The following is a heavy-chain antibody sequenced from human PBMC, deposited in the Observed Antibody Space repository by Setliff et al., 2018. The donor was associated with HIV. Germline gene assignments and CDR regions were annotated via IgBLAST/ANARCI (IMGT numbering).Heavy chain of an antibody. V-gene: IGHV3-23*01. CDR3: ARSRPYNSAQDY. J-gene: IGHJ4*02. D-gene: IGHD6-25*01. Sequence: PGGSLRLSCVASGFTFSAYGMHWVRQVPGMGPVWVSSVSGRGSDKYYADSVKGRFIISRDNSRNTLYLQMTGLRADDTAMYYCARSRPYNSAQDYWGQGTLVTVSS. CDR1: GFTFSAYG. CDR2: VSGRGSDK.